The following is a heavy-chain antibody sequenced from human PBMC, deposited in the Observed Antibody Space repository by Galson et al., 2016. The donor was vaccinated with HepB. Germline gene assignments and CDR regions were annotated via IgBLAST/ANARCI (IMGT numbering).Heavy chain of an antibody. CDR3: AREGREGWGLDY. CDR1: GFTFSDFY. J-gene: IGHJ4*02. V-gene: IGHV3-11*01. CDR2: ISSTSSTI. D-gene: IGHD1-26*01. Sequence: SLRLSCAASGFTFSDFYMSWIRQAPGKGLEWVSYISSTSSTIFYADSVRGRFTVSRDNDKNSLYLQMNSLRAEDTAVYYCAREGREGWGLDYWGPGALVTVSS.